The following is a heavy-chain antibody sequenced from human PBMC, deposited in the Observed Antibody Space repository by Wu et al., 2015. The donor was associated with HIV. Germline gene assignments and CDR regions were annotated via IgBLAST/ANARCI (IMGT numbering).Heavy chain of an antibody. Sequence: QVQLVQSGAEVKKPGSSVKVSCKASGGTFSSYAISWVRQAPGQGLEWMGRIIPIFGTTNYAQKFQGRVTITADESTSTAYMELSSLRSEDTAVYYCARDSVGLGYGDYVFDYWGQGTLVTVSS. D-gene: IGHD4-17*01. CDR3: ARDSVGLGYGDYVFDY. CDR1: GGTFSSYA. V-gene: IGHV1-69*13. J-gene: IGHJ4*02. CDR2: IIPIFGTT.